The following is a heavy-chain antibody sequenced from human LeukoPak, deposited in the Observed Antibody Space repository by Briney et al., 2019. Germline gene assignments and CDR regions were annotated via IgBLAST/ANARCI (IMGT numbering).Heavy chain of an antibody. CDR3: ATDGKRWLHRFDY. Sequence: PSETLSLTCTVAGGSISSYYWSWIRQPPGKGLEWIGYIYYSGRTNYNPSLKSRVTISVDTSKNQFSLKLSSVAAADTAVYYCATDGKRWLHRFDYWGQGTLVTVSS. CDR1: GGSISSYY. V-gene: IGHV4-59*01. CDR2: IYYSGRT. J-gene: IGHJ4*02. D-gene: IGHD5-24*01.